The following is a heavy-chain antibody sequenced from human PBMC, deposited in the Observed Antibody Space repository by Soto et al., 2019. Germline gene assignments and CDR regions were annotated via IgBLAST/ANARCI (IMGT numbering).Heavy chain of an antibody. Sequence: GSLRLSCAASGFTFSSYWMHWVRQAPGKGLVWVSRINSDGSSTSYADSVKGRFTISRDNAKNTLYLQMNSLRAEDTAVYYCARDSPTYYDFWSGYYTVSYYGMDVWGQGTTVTVSS. CDR1: GFTFSSYW. V-gene: IGHV3-74*01. CDR3: ARDSPTYYDFWSGYYTVSYYGMDV. D-gene: IGHD3-3*01. J-gene: IGHJ6*02. CDR2: INSDGSST.